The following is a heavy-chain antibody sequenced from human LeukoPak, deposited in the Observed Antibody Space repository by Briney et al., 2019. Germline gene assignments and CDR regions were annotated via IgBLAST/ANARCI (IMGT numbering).Heavy chain of an antibody. CDR2: ISGSSGRT. V-gene: IGHV3-23*01. CDR1: GFTFSSYA. J-gene: IGHJ4*02. CDR3: AKDREGYGDYYDY. D-gene: IGHD5-24*01. Sequence: GGSLRLSCAPPGFTFSSYAMSWVRHTPQEGLEWDSDISGSSGRTYYPDSVKGPFTISRDNSKNTLYLQMNSLRAEDTAVYYCAKDREGYGDYYDYWGQGTLVTVSS.